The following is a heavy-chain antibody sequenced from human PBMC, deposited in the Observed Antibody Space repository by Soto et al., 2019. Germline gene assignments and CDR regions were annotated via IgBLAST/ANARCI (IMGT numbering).Heavy chain of an antibody. CDR3: ARRTVNIRTFYSGLKTHCFDY. Sequence: SETLSLTCAVSGDSMSSSDYYWGWIRQPPGKGLEWIGSIYYSGSTYYNPSLQSRVAISVDTSKNQFSLKLKSVTAADTAIYYCARRTVNIRTFYSGLKTHCFDYWGQGP. V-gene: IGHV4-39*01. CDR2: IYYSGST. J-gene: IGHJ4*02. CDR1: GDSMSSSDYY. D-gene: IGHD6-19*01.